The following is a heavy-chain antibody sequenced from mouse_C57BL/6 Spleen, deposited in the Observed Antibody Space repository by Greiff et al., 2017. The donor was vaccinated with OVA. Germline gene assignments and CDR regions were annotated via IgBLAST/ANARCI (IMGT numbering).Heavy chain of an antibody. J-gene: IGHJ2*01. D-gene: IGHD2-1*01. V-gene: IGHV5-16*01. CDR2: INYDGSST. CDR1: GFTFSDYY. Sequence: EVKVVESEGGLVQPGSSMKLSCTASGFTFSDYYMAWVRQVPEKGLEWVANINYDGSSTYYLDSLKSRFIISRDNAKNILYLQMSSLKSEDTATYYCARDKDGNYVYFDYWGQGTTLTVSS. CDR3: ARDKDGNYVYFDY.